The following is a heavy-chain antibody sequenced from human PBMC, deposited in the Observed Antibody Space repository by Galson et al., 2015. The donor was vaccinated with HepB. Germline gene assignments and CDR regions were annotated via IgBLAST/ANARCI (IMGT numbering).Heavy chain of an antibody. Sequence: LRLSCAASGFPFSSYSMNWVRQAPGKGLEWVSYISSGSSTIYYADSVKGRFTISRDNAKNSLFLQMNSLRAEDTAVYYCARRITGIYYFDYWGQGTLVTVSS. CDR1: GFPFSSYS. V-gene: IGHV3-48*01. CDR2: ISSGSSTI. J-gene: IGHJ4*02. CDR3: ARRITGIYYFDY. D-gene: IGHD2-8*02.